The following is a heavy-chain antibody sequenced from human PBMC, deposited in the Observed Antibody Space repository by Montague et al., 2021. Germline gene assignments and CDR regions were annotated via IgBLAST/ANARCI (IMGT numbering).Heavy chain of an antibody. D-gene: IGHD5-18*01. CDR2: SSTRGGT. V-gene: IGHV4-4*07. J-gene: IGHJ6*03. CDR3: ACEWIQLWGVGLVSGHEYYIDV. CDR1: GGSISTYC. Sequence: SETLSLTCSVSGGSISTYCWCWIWLPAGKGMEWIWHSSTRGGTKNNPSLRSRVSMSVAMSKNQYSLKLNSVIAAATALYFCACEWIQLWGVGLVSGHEYYIDVWGKGTTVTVSS.